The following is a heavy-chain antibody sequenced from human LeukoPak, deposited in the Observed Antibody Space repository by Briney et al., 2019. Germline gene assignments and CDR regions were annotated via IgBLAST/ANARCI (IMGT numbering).Heavy chain of an antibody. CDR3: ARDTDYYGSGSPPDY. Sequence: PGGSLRLSCAASGFTFSSYAMHWVRQAPGKGLEWVAVISYDGSNKYYADSVKGRFTISRDNSKNTLYLQMNSLRAEDTAVYYCARDTDYYGSGSPPDYWGQGTLVTVSS. J-gene: IGHJ4*02. CDR1: GFTFSSYA. D-gene: IGHD3-10*01. V-gene: IGHV3-30-3*01. CDR2: ISYDGSNK.